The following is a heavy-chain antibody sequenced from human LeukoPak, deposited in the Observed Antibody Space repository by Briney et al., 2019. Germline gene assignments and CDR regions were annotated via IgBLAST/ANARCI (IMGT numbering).Heavy chain of an antibody. J-gene: IGHJ5*02. CDR1: GYTFTDYY. CDR2: INPNSGGT. Sequence: ASVKVSCKASGYTFTDYYMHWVRQAPGQGLEWMGWINPNSGGTNYAQKFQGRVTMTRDTSISTAYMELSRLRSDDTAVYYCARDGWFGELLYGGQHQNWFDPWGQGTLVTVSS. V-gene: IGHV1-2*02. CDR3: ARDGWFGELLYGGQHQNWFDP. D-gene: IGHD3-10*01.